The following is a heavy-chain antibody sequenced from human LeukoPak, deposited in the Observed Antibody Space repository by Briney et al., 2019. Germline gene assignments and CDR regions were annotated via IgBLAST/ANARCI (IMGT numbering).Heavy chain of an antibody. CDR1: GYTFTGYY. D-gene: IGHD6-13*01. J-gene: IGHJ6*03. Sequence: SVKVSCKASGYTFTGYYMHWVRQAPGQGLEWMGGIIPIFGTANYAQKFQGRVTITADKSTSTAYMELSSLRSEDTAVYYCWVAAANKPYYYYYYYMDVWGKGTTVTVSS. V-gene: IGHV1-69*06. CDR3: WVAAANKPYYYYYYYMDV. CDR2: IIPIFGTA.